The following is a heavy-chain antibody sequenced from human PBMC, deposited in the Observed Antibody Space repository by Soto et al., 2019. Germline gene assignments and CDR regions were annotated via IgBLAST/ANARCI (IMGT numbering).Heavy chain of an antibody. V-gene: IGHV1-46*01. Sequence: ASVKVSCKASGYTFTSYYMHWVRQAPGQVLEWMGIINPSGGSTSYAQKFQGQVTISADKSISTAYLQWSSLKASDTAMYYCARTSGRIVGAPGYYYGMDVWGQGTTVTVSS. CDR2: INPSGGST. J-gene: IGHJ6*02. CDR1: GYTFTSYY. CDR3: ARTSGRIVGAPGYYYGMDV. D-gene: IGHD1-26*01.